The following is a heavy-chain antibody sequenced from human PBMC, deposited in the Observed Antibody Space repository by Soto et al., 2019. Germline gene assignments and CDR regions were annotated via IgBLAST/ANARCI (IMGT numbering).Heavy chain of an antibody. J-gene: IGHJ4*02. CDR3: ARDNEVYSYGYVDYFDY. Sequence: GGSLRLSCAASGFTFSSYAMHWVRQAPGKGLEWVAVISYDGSNKYYADSVKGRFTISRDNSKNTLYLQMNSLRAEDTAVYYCARDNEVYSYGYVDYFDYWGQGTLVTVSS. D-gene: IGHD5-18*01. V-gene: IGHV3-30-3*01. CDR2: ISYDGSNK. CDR1: GFTFSSYA.